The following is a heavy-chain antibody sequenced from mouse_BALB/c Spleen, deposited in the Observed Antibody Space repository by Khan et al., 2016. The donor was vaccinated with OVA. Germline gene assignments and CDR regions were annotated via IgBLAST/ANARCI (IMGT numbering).Heavy chain of an antibody. J-gene: IGHJ3*01. V-gene: IGHV1-4*01. CDR1: GYTFTSYT. CDR3: VRDGAYHRNDGWFAY. Sequence: VQLQESGAELARPGASVKMSCKASGYTFTSYTIHWIKLRPGQGLEWIGFINPSNGYTNYNQKFKDKATLTADKSSTTVYMQLSSLTSDDSAVYNSVRDGAYHRNDGWFAYWGKGTLVTVSA. D-gene: IGHD2-14*01. CDR2: INPSNGYT.